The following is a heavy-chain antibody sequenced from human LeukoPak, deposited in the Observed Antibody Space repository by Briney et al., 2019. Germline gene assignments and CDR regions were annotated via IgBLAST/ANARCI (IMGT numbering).Heavy chain of an antibody. CDR2: INSNSGGT. D-gene: IGHD3-10*01. CDR1: GYTFTSYG. J-gene: IGHJ4*02. Sequence: ASVKVSCKASGYTFTSYGISWVRQAPGQGLEWMGWINSNSGGTNYAQKFQGRVTMTRDTSINTAYMELSSLRSDDTAVYYCARGGPSRGTGFYYFDYWGQGTLVTVSS. CDR3: ARGGPSRGTGFYYFDY. V-gene: IGHV1-2*02.